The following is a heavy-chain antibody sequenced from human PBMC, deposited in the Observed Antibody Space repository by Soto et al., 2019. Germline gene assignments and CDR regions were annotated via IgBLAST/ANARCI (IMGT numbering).Heavy chain of an antibody. J-gene: IGHJ5*01. CDR1: GGSFSGHS. V-gene: IGHV4-34*01. D-gene: IGHD3-22*01. CDR2: INHSGRV. Sequence: SETLSLTCAVYGGSFSGHSWTWIRHSPGKGLEWIGDINHSGRVNYSPSLKSRVTISLDTSKNQFSLTLSAVTAADTAMYYCLTRAYDTNGYYRFDPWGQGTLVTVSS. CDR3: LTRAYDTNGYYRFDP.